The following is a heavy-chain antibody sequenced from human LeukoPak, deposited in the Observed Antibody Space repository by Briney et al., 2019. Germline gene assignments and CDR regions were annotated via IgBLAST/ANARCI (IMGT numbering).Heavy chain of an antibody. CDR3: ARARGRYFDWFGY. V-gene: IGHV3-33*01. D-gene: IGHD3-9*01. J-gene: IGHJ5*01. Sequence: GGSLRLSCAASGFTFSSYGMHWVRQAPGKGLEWVAVIWYDGSNKYYADSVKGRFTISRDNSKNTLYLQMNSLRAEDTAVYYCARARGRYFDWFGYWGQGTLVTVSS. CDR1: GFTFSSYG. CDR2: IWYDGSNK.